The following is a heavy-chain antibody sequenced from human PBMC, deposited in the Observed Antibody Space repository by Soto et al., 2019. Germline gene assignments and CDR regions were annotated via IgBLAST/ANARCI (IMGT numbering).Heavy chain of an antibody. Sequence: SVKVSCKASGFTFTSSAVQWVRQARGQRLEWIGWIVVGSGNTNYAQKFQERVTITRDMSTSTAYMELSSLRSEDTAVYYCAADRASIAALGVSYYYYGMDVWG. J-gene: IGHJ6*02. V-gene: IGHV1-58*01. CDR1: GFTFTSSA. D-gene: IGHD6-6*01. CDR3: AADRASIAALGVSYYYYGMDV. CDR2: IVVGSGNT.